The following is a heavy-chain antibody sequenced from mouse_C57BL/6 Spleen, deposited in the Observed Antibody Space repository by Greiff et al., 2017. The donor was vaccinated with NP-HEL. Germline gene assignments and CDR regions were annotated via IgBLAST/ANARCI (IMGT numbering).Heavy chain of an antibody. Sequence: VQLKESGPVLVKPGASVKMSCKASGYTFTDYYMNWVKQSHGKSLEWIGVINPYNGGTSYNQKFKGKATLTVDKSSSTAYMELNSLTSEDSAVYYCARSPYYYGSSSLFDYWGQGTTLTVSS. CDR2: INPYNGGT. CDR3: ARSPYYYGSSSLFDY. J-gene: IGHJ2*01. D-gene: IGHD1-1*01. V-gene: IGHV1-19*01. CDR1: GYTFTDYY.